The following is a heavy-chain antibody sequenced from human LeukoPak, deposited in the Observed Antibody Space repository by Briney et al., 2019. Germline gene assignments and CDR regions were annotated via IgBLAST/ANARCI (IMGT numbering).Heavy chain of an antibody. Sequence: PSETLSLTCTVSGGSISSSSYYWGCIRQPAGKGLEWIGSIYYSGSTYYNPSLKSRVTISVDTSKNQFSLKLSSVTAADTAVYYCARGGGTRYYYDSSGYSFDYWGQGTLVTVSS. V-gene: IGHV4-39*07. CDR1: GGSISSSSYY. D-gene: IGHD3-22*01. CDR3: ARGGGTRYYYDSSGYSFDY. J-gene: IGHJ4*02. CDR2: IYYSGST.